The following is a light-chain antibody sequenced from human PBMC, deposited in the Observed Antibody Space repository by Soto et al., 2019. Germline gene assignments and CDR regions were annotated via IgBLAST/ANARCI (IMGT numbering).Light chain of an antibody. Sequence: EIVLTQSPGTLSLSPGERATLSCRASQSISSNYLAWYQQKPGQAPRLLVYGASSRATGIPDRFSGSGSGTDFTLTISRLEPEDFAVYYCQQYGSPRFTFGPGTKVDFK. CDR2: GAS. J-gene: IGKJ3*01. V-gene: IGKV3-20*01. CDR1: QSISSNY. CDR3: QQYGSPRFT.